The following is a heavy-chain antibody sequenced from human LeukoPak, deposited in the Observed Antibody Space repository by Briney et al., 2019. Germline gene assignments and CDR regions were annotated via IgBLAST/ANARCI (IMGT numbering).Heavy chain of an antibody. CDR3: ARVSPNTVTTLQYFDY. J-gene: IGHJ4*02. CDR2: ISSSGSTI. Sequence: PGGSLRLSCAASGFTFSSYEMNWVRQAPGKGLKWVSYISSSGSTIYYADSVKGRFTISRDNAKNSLYLQMNSLRAEDTAVYYCARVSPNTVTTLQYFDYWGQGTLVTVSS. CDR1: GFTFSSYE. V-gene: IGHV3-48*03. D-gene: IGHD4-17*01.